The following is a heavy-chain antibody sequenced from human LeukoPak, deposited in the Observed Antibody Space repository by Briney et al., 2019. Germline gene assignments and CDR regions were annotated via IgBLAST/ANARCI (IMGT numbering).Heavy chain of an antibody. CDR1: GFTVSTYA. CDR2: FSGSGGRT. CDR3: AKDQGDYSSGWSIFDY. V-gene: IGHV3-23*01. Sequence: EPGGSLSLSCAASGFTVSTYAMSGVRQAPGKGLEGASVFSGSGGRTYYADSVKGRFTISRDNSKNTLYLQMNRLRAEDTAVYYCAKDQGDYSSGWSIFDYWGQGSLVTVSS. J-gene: IGHJ4*02. D-gene: IGHD6-19*01.